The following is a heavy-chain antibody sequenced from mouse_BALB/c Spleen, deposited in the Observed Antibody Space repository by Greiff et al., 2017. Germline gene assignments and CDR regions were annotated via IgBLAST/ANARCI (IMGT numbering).Heavy chain of an antibody. CDR3: ARGGDYAMDY. CDR1: GYTFTSYT. J-gene: IGHJ4*01. Sequence: QVQLQQSGAELARPGASVKMSCKASGYTFTSYTMHWVKQRPGQGLEWIGYINPSSGYTNYNQKFKGKATMTVDKSSSTAYMELARLTSEDSAIYYCARGGDYAMDYWGQGTSVTVSS. V-gene: IGHV1-4*01. CDR2: INPSSGYT.